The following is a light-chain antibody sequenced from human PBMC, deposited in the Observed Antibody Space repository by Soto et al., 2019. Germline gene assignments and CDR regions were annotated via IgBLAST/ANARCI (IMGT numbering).Light chain of an antibody. CDR3: QSYDSSLSGYV. CDR2: DDS. CDR1: SSNIGAGYD. Sequence: QSVLTKPPSVSGAPGQRVTISCTGSSSNIGAGYDVHWYQQLPGTAPKLLIYDDSNRPSGVPDRFSGSKSGTSASLAITGLQAEDEADYYCQSYDSSLSGYVFGTGTKLTVL. V-gene: IGLV1-40*01. J-gene: IGLJ1*01.